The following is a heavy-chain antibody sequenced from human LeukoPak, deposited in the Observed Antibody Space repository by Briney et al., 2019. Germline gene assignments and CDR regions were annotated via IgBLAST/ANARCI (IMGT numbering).Heavy chain of an antibody. Sequence: SETLSLTCTVSSGSISTSNYYWGWVRQPPGKALEWIGNIFYSGSTYYSPSLKSRVTISLDTSRNQFSLKLNSVTAADTAVYYCARDRDSSSWDAFDIWGQGTMVTVSS. V-gene: IGHV4-39*07. J-gene: IGHJ3*02. CDR3: ARDRDSSSWDAFDI. CDR1: SGSISTSNYY. CDR2: IFYSGST. D-gene: IGHD6-13*01.